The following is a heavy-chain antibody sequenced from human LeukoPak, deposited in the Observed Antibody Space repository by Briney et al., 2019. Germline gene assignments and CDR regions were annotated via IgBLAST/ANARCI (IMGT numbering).Heavy chain of an antibody. CDR1: GFTFNTYN. V-gene: IGHV3-21*01. J-gene: IGHJ5*02. Sequence: PGGSLRLSCAGSGFTFNTYNMNWVRQAPGKGLEWVSSISSSSSYIYYADSVKGRFTISRDNAKNSMYLQMNSLRAEDTAVYYCARGKTTVTWWFDPWGQGTLVTVSS. CDR3: ARGKTTVTWWFDP. D-gene: IGHD4-17*01. CDR2: ISSSSSYI.